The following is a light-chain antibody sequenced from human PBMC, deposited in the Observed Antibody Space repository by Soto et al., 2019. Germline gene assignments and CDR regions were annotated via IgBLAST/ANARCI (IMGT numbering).Light chain of an antibody. V-gene: IGKV3-20*01. J-gene: IGKJ2*01. CDR1: QTVSSSY. CDR2: GAS. CDR3: QQYGSSPRYT. Sequence: EIVLTQSPGTLSLSPGERATLSCRASQTVSSSYLAWYQQKFGQAPRLLIYGASSRATGIPDRFSGSGSGTYFTLTISRLEPEDFAVYYYQQYGSSPRYTFGQGTKLEIK.